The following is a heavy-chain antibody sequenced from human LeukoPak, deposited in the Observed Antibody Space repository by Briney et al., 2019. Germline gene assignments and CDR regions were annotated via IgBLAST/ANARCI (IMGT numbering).Heavy chain of an antibody. CDR2: INRNGGST. Sequence: GGSLRLSCAASGFTFDDCGMSWVRQAPGKGLEWVSGINRNGGSTGYADSVTGRFTISRDNAKNSLYLQMNSLRAEDTALYYCARGTAGVEFDYWGQGTLVTVSS. D-gene: IGHD3-10*01. V-gene: IGHV3-20*04. CDR1: GFTFDDCG. CDR3: ARGTAGVEFDY. J-gene: IGHJ4*02.